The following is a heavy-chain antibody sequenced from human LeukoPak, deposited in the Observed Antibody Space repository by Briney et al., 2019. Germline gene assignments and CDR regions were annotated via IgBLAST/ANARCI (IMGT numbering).Heavy chain of an antibody. Sequence: GGSLRLSCAASGFTFDDYVMHWVRQAPGKGLEWVSSIGWNKDKILYADSLKGRFTISRDNARRSLFLQMDSLRAEDTAFYYCAKAKRNSDYLFDYWGQGTLVAVSS. CDR3: AKAKRNSDYLFDY. V-gene: IGHV3-9*01. CDR2: IGWNKDKI. CDR1: GFTFDDYV. J-gene: IGHJ4*02. D-gene: IGHD5-12*01.